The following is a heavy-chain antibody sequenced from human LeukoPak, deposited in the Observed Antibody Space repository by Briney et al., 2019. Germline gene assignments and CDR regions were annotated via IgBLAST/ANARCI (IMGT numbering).Heavy chain of an antibody. CDR3: ARGTTVTTPDY. J-gene: IGHJ4*02. D-gene: IGHD4-17*01. Sequence: SETLSLTCTVSGGSISNYYWSWIRQPAGKRLEWLGRIYSSGSTNYNPSLESRVTISIDTSKNQFSLKLSSVTAADTAVYYCARGTTVTTPDYWGQGTLVTVSS. CDR1: GGSISNYY. V-gene: IGHV4-4*07. CDR2: IYSSGST.